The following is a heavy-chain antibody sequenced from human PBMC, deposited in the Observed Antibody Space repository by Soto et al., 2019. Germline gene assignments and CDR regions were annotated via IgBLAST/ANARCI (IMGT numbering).Heavy chain of an antibody. D-gene: IGHD5-18*01. J-gene: IGHJ4*02. Sequence: SETLSLTCTVSGGSISSSSYYWGWIRQPPGKGLEWIGSIYYSGSTYYNPSLKSRVTISVDPSKNQFSLQLSSVTAADTAVYYCARDAMGYSYGFDYWGQGTLVTVSS. CDR3: ARDAMGYSYGFDY. CDR1: GGSISSSSYY. CDR2: IYYSGST. V-gene: IGHV4-39*01.